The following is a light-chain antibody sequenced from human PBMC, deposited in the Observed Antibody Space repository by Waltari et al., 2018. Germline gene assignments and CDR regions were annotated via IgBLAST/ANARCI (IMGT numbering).Light chain of an antibody. CDR2: DAS. CDR1: QTISIS. CDR3: QQNYDFSWT. V-gene: IGKV1-39*01. Sequence: DIQMTRCQSSLSSAIVDRIDITCRASQTISISLTWYQQKPRKAPKLLVYDASILQTGVPSRFSGRGSGTDFTLTINDLQPEDFGTYYCQQNYDFSWTFGQGTKVEIK. J-gene: IGKJ1*01.